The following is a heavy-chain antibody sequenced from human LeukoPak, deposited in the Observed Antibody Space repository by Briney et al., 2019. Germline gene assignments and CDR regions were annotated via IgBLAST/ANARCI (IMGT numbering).Heavy chain of an antibody. CDR1: GFTFVDYA. V-gene: IGHV3-43*02. J-gene: IGHJ4*02. D-gene: IGHD3-3*01. CDR3: AKDIHHDFWSGYYSYYFDY. CDR2: ISGDGGST. Sequence: PGGSLRLSCATSGFTFVDYAMHRVRQAPGKGLEWVSLISGDGGSTYYADSVKGRFTISRDNSKNSLYLQTNSLRTEDTALYYCAKDIHHDFWSGYYSYYFDYWGQGTLVTVSS.